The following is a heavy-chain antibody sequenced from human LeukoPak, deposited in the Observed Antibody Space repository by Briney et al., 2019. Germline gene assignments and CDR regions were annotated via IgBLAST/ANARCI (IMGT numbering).Heavy chain of an antibody. CDR1: GGTFSSYA. D-gene: IGHD4-17*01. Sequence: TVKVSFKASGGTFSSYAISWVRQAPGQGLEWMGGIIPIFGTANYAQKFQGRVTITADESTSTAYMELSSLRSEDTAVYYCARGSDGDYGGVYWGQGTLVTVSS. CDR2: IIPIFGTA. CDR3: ARGSDGDYGGVY. V-gene: IGHV1-69*13. J-gene: IGHJ4*02.